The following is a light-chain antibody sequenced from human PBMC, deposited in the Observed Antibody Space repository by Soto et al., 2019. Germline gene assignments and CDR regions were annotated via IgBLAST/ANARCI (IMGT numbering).Light chain of an antibody. CDR2: DAS. CDR3: QQRSNWPLLT. V-gene: IGKV3-11*01. J-gene: IGKJ4*01. CDR1: QSVSNY. Sequence: EIVLTQSPATLSLSPGERATLSCRASQSVSNYLAWYQQKPGQAPRLLIYDASNRATGIPARFSGSGSGTDFTLTISSLEPEDFAVYYCQQRSNWPLLTFGGGNKVEI.